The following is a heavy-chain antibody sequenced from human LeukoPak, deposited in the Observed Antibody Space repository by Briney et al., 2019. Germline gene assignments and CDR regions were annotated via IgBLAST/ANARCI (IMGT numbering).Heavy chain of an antibody. Sequence: ASVKLSCKVSGYTLTELSMHWVRQAPGKGLEWMGGFDPEDGETIYAQKFQGRLTTTEDTSTDTAYMELSSLRSEDTAVYYCATFRLDFWSGYHNYWGQGTLVTVSS. CDR2: FDPEDGET. CDR3: ATFRLDFWSGYHNY. D-gene: IGHD3-3*01. CDR1: GYTLTELS. J-gene: IGHJ4*02. V-gene: IGHV1-24*01.